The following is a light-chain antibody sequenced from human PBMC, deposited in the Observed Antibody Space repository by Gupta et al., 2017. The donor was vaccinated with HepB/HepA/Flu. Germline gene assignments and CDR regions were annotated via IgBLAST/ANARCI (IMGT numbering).Light chain of an antibody. J-gene: IGLJ2*01. Sequence: SYDLTHPPPPSVSPGQTASITCSGDKLGDKYACCYQQQPGHSPVLVTELDNKRPSGIPERFGGNNAGTTAITSASGHQAMDDAYYSCPEAESSTPVVFGGGTKLTVL. V-gene: IGLV3-1*01. CDR3: PEAESSTPVV. CDR1: KLGDKY. CDR2: LDN.